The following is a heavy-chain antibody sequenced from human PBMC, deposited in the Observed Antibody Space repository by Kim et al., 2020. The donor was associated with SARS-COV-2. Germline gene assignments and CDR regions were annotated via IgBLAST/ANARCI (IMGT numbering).Heavy chain of an antibody. D-gene: IGHD6-13*01. Sequence: NYNPSLKSRVTISVDTSKNQFSLKLSSVTAADTAVYYCARGKAAAGNFDYWGQGTLVTVSS. J-gene: IGHJ4*02. CDR3: ARGKAAAGNFDY. V-gene: IGHV4-34*01.